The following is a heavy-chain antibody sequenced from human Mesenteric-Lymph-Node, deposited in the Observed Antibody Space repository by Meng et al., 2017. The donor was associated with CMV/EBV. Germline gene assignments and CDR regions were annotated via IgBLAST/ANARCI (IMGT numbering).Heavy chain of an antibody. V-gene: IGHV3-30*04. CDR1: GFTFSSYA. CDR2: ITYDGSEK. D-gene: IGHD2-2*01. J-gene: IGHJ4*02. Sequence: GGSLRLSCAASGFTFSSYAIHWVRQAPGKGLEWVAGITYDGSEKYYAAGSVEGRFTISRDNSKNTLYLQMNSLRAEDTAVYFCARGGGDIVVLPAALYYFEYWGQGTLVTVSS. CDR3: ARGGGDIVVLPAALYYFEY.